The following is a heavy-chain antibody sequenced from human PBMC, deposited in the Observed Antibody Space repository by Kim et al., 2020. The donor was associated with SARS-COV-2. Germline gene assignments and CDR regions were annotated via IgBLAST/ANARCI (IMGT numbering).Heavy chain of an antibody. Sequence: GGSLRLSCAASGFTFSSYGMHWVRQAPGKGLEWVAVISYDGSNKYYADSVKGRFTISRDNSKNTLYLQMNSLRAEDTAVYYCAKVPVVATPGDYYYYYGMDGWGQGTTVTVSS. CDR3: AKVPVVATPGDYYYYYGMDG. J-gene: IGHJ6*02. V-gene: IGHV3-30*18. CDR1: GFTFSSYG. CDR2: ISYDGSNK. D-gene: IGHD5-12*01.